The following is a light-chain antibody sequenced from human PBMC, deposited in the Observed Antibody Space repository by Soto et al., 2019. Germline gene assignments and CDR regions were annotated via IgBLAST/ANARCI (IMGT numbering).Light chain of an antibody. V-gene: IGLV2-14*01. CDR3: SSYTSSSTPYV. J-gene: IGLJ1*01. Sequence: QSALTQPASVSGSPGQSITISCTGSSSDFGAYDYVSWYQQRPVKAPKLMIFDVTNRPSGVSDRFSGSKSGNTASLTISGFQTEDEADYYCSSYTSSSTPYVFGTGTKVTVL. CDR1: SSDFGAYDY. CDR2: DVT.